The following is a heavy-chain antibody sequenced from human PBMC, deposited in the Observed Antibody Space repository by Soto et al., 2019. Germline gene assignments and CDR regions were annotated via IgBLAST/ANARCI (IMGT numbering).Heavy chain of an antibody. D-gene: IGHD3-3*01. V-gene: IGHV5-51*01. CDR1: GYSFTHYL. CDR2: IYPGDSDT. J-gene: IGHJ6*02. Sequence: GESLKISCKGSGYSFTHYLISWVRQMPGKGPEWMGRIYPGDSDTRYSPSFQGQVTISVDKSISTAYLQWSSLKATDTAMYYCARHAYDFWSGHPNPRYYYGMDVWGQGTTVTVSS. CDR3: ARHAYDFWSGHPNPRYYYGMDV.